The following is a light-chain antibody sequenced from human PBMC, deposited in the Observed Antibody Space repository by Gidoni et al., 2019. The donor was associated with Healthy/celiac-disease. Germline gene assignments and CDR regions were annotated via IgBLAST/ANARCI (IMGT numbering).Light chain of an antibody. CDR1: SSDVGSYNY. CDR3: SSYTSSSTPYWV. V-gene: IGLV2-14*03. CDR2: DVL. J-gene: IGLJ3*02. Sequence: QSALTQPASVSGSPGQSITISCTGTSSDVGSYNYVSWYQQPPGKAPKLMIYDVLNRPSGVSNRFAGSKSGNTASLTISGLQAEDEADEYCSSYTSSSTPYWVFGGGTKLTVL.